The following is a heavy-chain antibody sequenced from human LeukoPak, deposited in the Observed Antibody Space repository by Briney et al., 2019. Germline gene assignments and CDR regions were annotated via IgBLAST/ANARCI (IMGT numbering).Heavy chain of an antibody. V-gene: IGHV1-18*01. CDR1: GYTFTSYG. J-gene: IGHJ4*02. CDR3: TRQSTGSYYSPIDY. D-gene: IGHD1-26*01. Sequence: ASVKVSCKASGYTFTSYGISWVRQAPGQGLEWMGWVSTYNGNTKYAQNLQGRVTTTTDTSTSTAYMELRSLRSDDTAMYYCTRQSTGSYYSPIDYWGQGTLVTVSS. CDR2: VSTYNGNT.